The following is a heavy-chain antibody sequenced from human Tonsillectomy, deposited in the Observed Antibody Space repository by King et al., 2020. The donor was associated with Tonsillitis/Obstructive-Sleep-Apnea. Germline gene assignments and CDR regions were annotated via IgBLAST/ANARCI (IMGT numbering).Heavy chain of an antibody. Sequence: VQLVESGGGVVQPGRSLRLSCAASGFTSSSYAIHWVRQAPGKGLEWVAVISNDGSNKYYADSVKGRFTISRDNSKNTLYLQMNSLRVEDTAVYYCASSDGYCSSTSCPTDVWGQGTTVTVSS. J-gene: IGHJ6*02. CDR2: ISNDGSNK. D-gene: IGHD2-2*01. CDR1: GFTSSSYA. V-gene: IGHV3-30*04. CDR3: ASSDGYCSSTSCPTDV.